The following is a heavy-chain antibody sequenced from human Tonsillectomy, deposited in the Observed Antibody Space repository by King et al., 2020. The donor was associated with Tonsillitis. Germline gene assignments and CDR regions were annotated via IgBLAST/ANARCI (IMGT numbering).Heavy chain of an antibody. CDR3: ARGPGFLAATIENY. J-gene: IGHJ4*02. Sequence: HVQLVESGGGVVQPGRSLRLSCVASGFTFNSYVIHWVRQAPDKGLEWVAVISNDGNEIYFGDSVKGRFTISRDNSKNTVFLQMDSLRPEDTAVYFCARGPGFLAATIENYWGQGTSVTVSS. CDR1: GFTFNSYV. CDR2: ISNDGNEI. D-gene: IGHD5-12*01. V-gene: IGHV3-30*04.